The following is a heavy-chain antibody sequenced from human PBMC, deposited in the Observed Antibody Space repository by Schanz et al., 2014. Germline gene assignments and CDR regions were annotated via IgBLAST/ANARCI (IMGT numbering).Heavy chain of an antibody. Sequence: QVQLVQSGAEVKKPGSSVKVSCKASRSTFSSYTISWVRQARGQGLEWVGRFIPILDVGNYAQQFQGRVTFTADKSTSTAYMELSSLRPEDTAVYYCARGPIPIQGVPMDFWGQGTLVTVSS. J-gene: IGHJ4*02. D-gene: IGHD3-10*01. CDR1: RSTFSSYT. CDR2: FIPILDVG. V-gene: IGHV1-69*02. CDR3: ARGPIPIQGVPMDF.